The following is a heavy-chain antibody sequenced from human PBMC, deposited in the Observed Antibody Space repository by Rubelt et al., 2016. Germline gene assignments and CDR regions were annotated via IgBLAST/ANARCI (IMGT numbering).Heavy chain of an antibody. CDR2: ISGGGGST. V-gene: IGHV3-23*01. Sequence: GGLVQPGGSLRLSCAASGFIFNNYAMSWVRQAPGKGLDWVSSISGGGGSTHHADSVKGRFTISRDNSKNTLYLQMNSLRAEDTAVYYCAKGGAYSGSYSDDYWGQGTLVTVSS. D-gene: IGHD1-26*01. J-gene: IGHJ4*02. CDR1: GFIFNNYA. CDR3: AKGGAYSGSYSDDY.